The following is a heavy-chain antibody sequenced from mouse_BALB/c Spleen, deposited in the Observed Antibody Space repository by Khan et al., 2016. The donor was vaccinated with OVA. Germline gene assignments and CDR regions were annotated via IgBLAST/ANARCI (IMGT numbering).Heavy chain of an antibody. CDR1: GYTFTSYW. D-gene: IGHD1-1*01. V-gene: IGHV1S81*02. J-gene: IGHJ2*01. CDR2: TNPTNGRT. Sequence: QVQLKESGAELVKAGASVKMSCKASGYTFTSYWMHWVKQRLGQGLEWFAETNPTNGRTYYNEKFKSKATLTVDKSSSTAYMLLSGPTFEDSAVYDWARIKKIVATYFDYWGQGTTLTVSS. CDR3: ARIKKIVATYFDY.